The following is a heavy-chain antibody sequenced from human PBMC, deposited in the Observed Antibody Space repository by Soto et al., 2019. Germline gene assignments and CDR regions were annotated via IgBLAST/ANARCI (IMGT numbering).Heavy chain of an antibody. CDR2: IYYTGST. Sequence: SETLSLTCTVSVGSTRNYYWSWIRQPPGKGLEWIGYIYYTGSTNYSPSLESRVTISIDPSKNQFSLKLSSVTAADTAVYYCARAIHSGSYSQLDYWGQGTQVTVSS. J-gene: IGHJ4*02. CDR3: ARAIHSGSYSQLDY. D-gene: IGHD1-26*01. CDR1: VGSTRNYY. V-gene: IGHV4-59*01.